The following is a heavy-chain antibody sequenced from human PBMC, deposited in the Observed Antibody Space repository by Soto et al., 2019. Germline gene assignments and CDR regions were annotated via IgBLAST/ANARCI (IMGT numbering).Heavy chain of an antibody. CDR2: ISPYNGKT. CDR3: ARADYGDTKIYSFDH. D-gene: IGHD4-17*01. Sequence: ASVRVSCKTSGYTFTEYGISWFRQAPGQGLEWMGWISPYNGKTNYIQEFQDRVTITTDTSSTTVYMDLRTLKSDDTAIYFCARADYGDTKIYSFDHWGQGTLVTVSS. J-gene: IGHJ4*02. CDR1: GYTFTEYG. V-gene: IGHV1-18*01.